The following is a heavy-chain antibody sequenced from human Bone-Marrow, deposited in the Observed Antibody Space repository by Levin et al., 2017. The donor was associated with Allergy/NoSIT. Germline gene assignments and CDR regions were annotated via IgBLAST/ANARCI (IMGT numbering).Heavy chain of an antibody. D-gene: IGHD1-1*01. CDR3: ARNRFDKYKYVRHYYYGMDV. CDR2: LWLDGITN. Sequence: GGSLRLSCEASGFNFSTYGLHWVRQAPGKGLEWVALLWLDGITNFYADSVKGRFIISRDSSKSTVYLQMNNLRAEDTAVYHCARNRFDKYKYVRHYYYGMDVWGQGTTVTVSS. CDR1: GFNFSTYG. J-gene: IGHJ6*02. V-gene: IGHV3-33*01.